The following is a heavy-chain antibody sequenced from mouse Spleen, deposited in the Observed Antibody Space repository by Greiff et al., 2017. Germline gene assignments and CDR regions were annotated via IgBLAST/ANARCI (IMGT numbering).Heavy chain of an antibody. D-gene: IGHD2-1*01. CDR2: IYPGDGDT. J-gene: IGHJ2*01. CDR3: AMDGNLYYFDY. CDR1: GYAFSSSW. Sequence: VQLQQSGPELVKPGASVKISCKASGYAFSSSWMNWVKQRPGKGLEWIGRIYPGDGDTNYNGKFKGKATLTADKSSSTAYMQLSSLTSEDSAVYFCAMDGNLYYFDYWGQGTTLTVSS. V-gene: IGHV1-82*01.